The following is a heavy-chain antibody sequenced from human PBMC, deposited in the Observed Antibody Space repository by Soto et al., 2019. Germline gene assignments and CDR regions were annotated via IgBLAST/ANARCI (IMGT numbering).Heavy chain of an antibody. CDR1: GFTFSSYG. Sequence: GGSLRLSCAASGFTFSSYGMHWVRQAPGKGLEWVAVISYDGSNKYYADSVKGRFTISRDNSKNTLYLQMNSLRAEDTAVYYCAKDDIAVAGTRAEYFQHWGQGTLVTVSS. CDR3: AKDDIAVAGTRAEYFQH. CDR2: ISYDGSNK. J-gene: IGHJ1*01. V-gene: IGHV3-30*18. D-gene: IGHD6-19*01.